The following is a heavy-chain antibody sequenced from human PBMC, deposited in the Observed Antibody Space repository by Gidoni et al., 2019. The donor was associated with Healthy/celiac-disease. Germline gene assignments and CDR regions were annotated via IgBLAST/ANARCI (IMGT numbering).Heavy chain of an antibody. Sequence: QVQLQESGPGLVKPSQTLSLTCTVSAGSIRSGSYYWSWIRQPAGKGLEWIGRIYTSGSTNYNPSLKSRVTISVDTSKNQFSLKLSSVTAADTAVYYCAREGDGYKRAYNWFDPWGQGTLVTVSS. CDR3: AREGDGYKRAYNWFDP. CDR1: AGSIRSGSYY. V-gene: IGHV4-61*02. CDR2: IYTSGST. D-gene: IGHD5-12*01. J-gene: IGHJ5*02.